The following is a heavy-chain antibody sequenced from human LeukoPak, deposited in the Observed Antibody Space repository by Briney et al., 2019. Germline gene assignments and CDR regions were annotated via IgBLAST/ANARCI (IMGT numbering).Heavy chain of an antibody. Sequence: SETLSLTCAVYGGSFSGYYWSWIRQPPGKGLEWIGEINHSGSTNYNPSLKSRVTISVDTSKNQFSLKLSPVTAADTAVYYCARDSRSGSYGANFDYWGQGTLVTVSS. CDR3: ARDSRSGSYGANFDY. CDR2: INHSGST. V-gene: IGHV4-34*01. D-gene: IGHD1-26*01. J-gene: IGHJ4*02. CDR1: GGSFSGYY.